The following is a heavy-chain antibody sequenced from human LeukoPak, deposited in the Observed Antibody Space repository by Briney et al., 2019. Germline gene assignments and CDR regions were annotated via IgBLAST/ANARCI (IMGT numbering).Heavy chain of an antibody. V-gene: IGHV3-30*02. CDR1: GFTFSGYG. CDR3: AKDHYYDSSGYYLYFDY. Sequence: PGGSLRLSCAASGFTFSGYGMHRVRQAPGKGLEWVTVIRYDGSNKYYADSVKGRFTISRDNSKNTLYLQMNSLRAEDTAVYYCAKDHYYDSSGYYLYFDYWGQGTLVTVSS. D-gene: IGHD3-22*01. J-gene: IGHJ4*02. CDR2: IRYDGSNK.